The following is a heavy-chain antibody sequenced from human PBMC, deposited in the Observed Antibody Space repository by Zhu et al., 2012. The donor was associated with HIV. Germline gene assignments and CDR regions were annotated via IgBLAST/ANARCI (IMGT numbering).Heavy chain of an antibody. V-gene: IGHV4-61*01. J-gene: IGHJ6*03. CDR3: ARTVGAAASFYNYYMDV. D-gene: IGHD6-13*01. Sequence: QVQLQESGPGLVKPSETLSLTCTVSGGSVSSGTYYWSWTRQPPGERLEWIGFIYHSGSTNYNPSLKSRVALSVDTSKNQFSLKVTSVTAADTAIYYCARTVGAAASFYNYYMDVWGKGTTVTVSS. CDR1: GGSVSSGTYY. CDR2: IYHSGST.